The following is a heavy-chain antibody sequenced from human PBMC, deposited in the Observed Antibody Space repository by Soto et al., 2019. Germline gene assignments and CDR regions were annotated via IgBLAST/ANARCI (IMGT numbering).Heavy chain of an antibody. J-gene: IGHJ4*02. Sequence: ASVKVSCKTSGFGFTSNHIHWLRQAPGQGLEWMGVINPSLGRANYAQKFQDRVAMTWDTSTTTVYMELSGLRSDDTAVYYCARAPYSSTSFFFDYWGQGALVTVSS. CDR2: INPSLGRA. V-gene: IGHV1-46*01. CDR1: GFGFTSNH. D-gene: IGHD6-6*01. CDR3: ARAPYSSTSFFFDY.